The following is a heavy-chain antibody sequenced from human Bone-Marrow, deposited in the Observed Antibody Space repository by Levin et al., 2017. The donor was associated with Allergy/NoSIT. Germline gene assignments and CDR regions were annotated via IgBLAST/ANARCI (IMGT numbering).Heavy chain of an antibody. CDR1: GFALSDYH. CDR3: AREMSDAFDV. V-gene: IGHV1-2*02. J-gene: IGHJ3*01. Sequence: GESLKISCEASGFALSDYHLHWVRQAPGQGLEWLGCINPITDGITNYAQNSKGRITMTRDTATNIAYLKLNSLSSDDTAVYYCAREMSDAFDVWGQGTLVTVSS. CDR2: INPITDGIT.